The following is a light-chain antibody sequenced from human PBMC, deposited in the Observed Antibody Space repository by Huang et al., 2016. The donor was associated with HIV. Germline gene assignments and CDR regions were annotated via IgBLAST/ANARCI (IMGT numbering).Light chain of an antibody. CDR2: AVS. J-gene: IGKJ4*01. Sequence: DIQMTQSPSSLSASVGDRVTITCRASQGMSNSLAWYQHKPGKAPKLLLYAVSRLESGVPSRFSGSGSGTEYTLAISSLQPEDFATYYCQQYYTTPLTFGGGTKVEI. V-gene: IGKV1-NL1*01. CDR1: QGMSNS. CDR3: QQYYTTPLT.